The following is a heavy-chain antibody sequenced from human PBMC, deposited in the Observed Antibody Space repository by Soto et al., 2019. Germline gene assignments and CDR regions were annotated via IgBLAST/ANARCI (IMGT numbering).Heavy chain of an antibody. D-gene: IGHD4-17*01. CDR2: ISYDGSNK. V-gene: IGHV3-30-3*01. J-gene: IGHJ5*02. CDR3: ARDEMTTVITNWFDP. CDR1: GFTFSSYA. Sequence: PGGSLRLSWAASGFTFSSYAMHWVRQAPGKGLEWVAVISYDGSNKYYADSVKGRFTISRDNSKNTLYLQMNSLRAEDTAVYYCARDEMTTVITNWFDPWGQGTLVTVSS.